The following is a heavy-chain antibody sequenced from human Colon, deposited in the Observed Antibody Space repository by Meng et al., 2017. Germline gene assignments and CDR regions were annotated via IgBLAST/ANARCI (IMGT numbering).Heavy chain of an antibody. CDR1: GGSISSKYW. CDR2: INHSGST. CDR3: ARRNTRNSGGGNNY. V-gene: IGHV4-4*02. Sequence: QLRVSGPGRCRPWGTLSLTCAVSGGSISSKYWWHWVRQPPGKGLEWIGEINHSGSTSYVPPPKSRITISVDKSNNLLSLKLNSVTAAETAMYYCARRNTRNSGGGNNYWGQGTLVTVSS. J-gene: IGHJ4*02. D-gene: IGHD3-10*01.